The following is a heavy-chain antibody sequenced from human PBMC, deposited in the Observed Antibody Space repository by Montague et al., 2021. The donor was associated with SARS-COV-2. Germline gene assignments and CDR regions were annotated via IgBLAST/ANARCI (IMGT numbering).Heavy chain of an antibody. CDR3: ARDWAVLTRDGYNYGWFDP. Sequence: SETLSLTCSVSGGSISGYCWSWIRQSPGKGLEWVGYIYYTGGTNYNPSLESRVTISLDTSKNQFSLRLSSVTSADTAVYYCARDWAVLTRDGYNYGWFDPWGPGTLVTVSS. D-gene: IGHD5-24*01. V-gene: IGHV4-59*01. CDR1: GGSISGYC. J-gene: IGHJ5*02. CDR2: IYYTGGT.